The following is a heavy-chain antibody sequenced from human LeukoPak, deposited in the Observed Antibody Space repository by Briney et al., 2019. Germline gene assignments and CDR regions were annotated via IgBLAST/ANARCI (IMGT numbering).Heavy chain of an antibody. J-gene: IGHJ3*02. CDR1: GFTFSSYA. Sequence: GRSLRLSCGASGFTFSSYAMHWVRQAPGKGLEWVSYISSSGSTIYYADSVKGRFTISRDNAKNSLYLQMNSLRAEDTAVYYCARPRPASNAFDIWGQGTMVTVSS. CDR2: ISSSGSTI. V-gene: IGHV3-48*04. CDR3: ARPRPASNAFDI.